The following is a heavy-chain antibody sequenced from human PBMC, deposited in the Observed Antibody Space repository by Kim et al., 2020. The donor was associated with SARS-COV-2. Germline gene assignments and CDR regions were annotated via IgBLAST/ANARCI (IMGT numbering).Heavy chain of an antibody. V-gene: IGHV3-23*01. CDR3: AKGDGWVPDLDY. Sequence: YYADSVKGRFTISRDNSKNTLYLQMNSLRAEDTAVYYCAKGDGWVPDLDYWGQGTLVTVSS. D-gene: IGHD2-2*03. J-gene: IGHJ4*02.